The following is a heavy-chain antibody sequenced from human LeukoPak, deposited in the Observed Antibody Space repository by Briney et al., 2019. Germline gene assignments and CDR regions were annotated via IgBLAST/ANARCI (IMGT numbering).Heavy chain of an antibody. J-gene: IGHJ4*02. CDR2: INPNSDGT. D-gene: IGHD2-2*01. CDR1: GYTFTGYY. Sequence: ASVKVSCKASGYTFTGYYMHWVRQAPGQGLEWMGWINPNSDGTNYAQKFQGRVTMTRDTSISTAYMELSRLRSDDTAVYYCARVKVSGSSDYWGQGTLVTVSS. CDR3: ARVKVSGSSDY. V-gene: IGHV1-2*02.